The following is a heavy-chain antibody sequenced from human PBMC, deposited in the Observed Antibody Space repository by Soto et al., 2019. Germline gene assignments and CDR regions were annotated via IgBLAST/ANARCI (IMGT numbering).Heavy chain of an antibody. Sequence: QVQLVESGGGVVQPGRSLRLSCAASGFTFSSYAMHWVRQAPGKGLEWVAVISYDGSNKYYADSVKGRFTISRDNSKNTLYLQMNSLRAKDTAVYYCARGSGIAVAGEEDYWGQGTLVTVSS. CDR3: ARGSGIAVAGEEDY. D-gene: IGHD6-19*01. V-gene: IGHV3-30-3*01. J-gene: IGHJ4*02. CDR1: GFTFSSYA. CDR2: ISYDGSNK.